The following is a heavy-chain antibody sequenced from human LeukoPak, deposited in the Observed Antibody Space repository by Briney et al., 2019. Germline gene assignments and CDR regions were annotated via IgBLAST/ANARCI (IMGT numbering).Heavy chain of an antibody. CDR2: INPSGGST. Sequence: ASVKVSCKASGYTFTSYYMHWVRQAPGQGLEWMGIINPSGGSTSYAQKFQGRVTMTRDTSTSTVYMELSSLRSEDTALYYCARASSVGATSVWGQGTLVTVSS. J-gene: IGHJ4*02. CDR3: ARASSVGATSV. CDR1: GYTFTSYY. D-gene: IGHD1-26*01. V-gene: IGHV1-46*01.